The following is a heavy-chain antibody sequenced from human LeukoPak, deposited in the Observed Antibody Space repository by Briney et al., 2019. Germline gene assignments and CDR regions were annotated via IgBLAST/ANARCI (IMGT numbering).Heavy chain of an antibody. CDR1: GGSISSYY. D-gene: IGHD1-26*01. J-gene: IGHJ3*02. V-gene: IGHV4-59*01. Sequence: SETLSLTCTVSGGSISSYYWSWIRQPPGEGLEWSGYIYYSGSTSYNPSLKSRVTISVDTSKKQFSLKLSSVTAANTAFYYCARYIVSYPHDAFDIWGQGTMVTVSS. CDR3: ARYIVSYPHDAFDI. CDR2: IYYSGST.